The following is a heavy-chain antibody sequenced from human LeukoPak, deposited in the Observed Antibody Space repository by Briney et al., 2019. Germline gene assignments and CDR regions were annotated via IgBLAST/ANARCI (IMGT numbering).Heavy chain of an antibody. CDR2: IMPNGETR. V-gene: IGHV3-64*01. J-gene: IGHJ3*02. D-gene: IGHD2-15*01. Sequence: PGGSLRLSCAASGFSFSNYVMHWVRQAPGKGLEYVSAIMPNGETRGYANSMKGRFTISRDNSKNTLYLQMGSLSAEDMAIYYCARDRDGGFAFDIWGQGTLVTVSS. CDR3: ARDRDGGFAFDI. CDR1: GFSFSNYV.